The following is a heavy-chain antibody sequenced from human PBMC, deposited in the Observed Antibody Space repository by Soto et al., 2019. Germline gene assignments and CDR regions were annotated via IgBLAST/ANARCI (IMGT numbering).Heavy chain of an antibody. J-gene: IGHJ5*02. V-gene: IGHV3-48*01. CDR1: GFTFSSYS. CDR3: SNAANYCISTRCYGSCFDP. D-gene: IGHD2-2*01. Sequence: PGGSLRLSCAASGFTFSSYSMNWVRQAPGKGLEWVSYISSSSSTIYYADSVKGRFTISRDNAKNSLYLQMNSLRAEDTAVYYCSNAANYCISTRCYGSCFDPWGQGTLVTVSS. CDR2: ISSSSSTI.